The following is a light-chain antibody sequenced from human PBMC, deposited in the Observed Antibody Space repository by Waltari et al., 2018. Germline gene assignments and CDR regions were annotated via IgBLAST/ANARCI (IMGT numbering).Light chain of an antibody. CDR3: QQYDSYPRT. J-gene: IGKJ1*01. V-gene: IGKV1-5*03. CDR1: QGIGSY. Sequence: DIQMTQSPSTLSASVGDRVTITCRASQGIGSYLAWYQQKPGKAPKLLIYRASSLESGVPSRFSGSGSGTEFTLTISSLQPDDFATYYCQQYDSYPRTFGQGTKVEIK. CDR2: RAS.